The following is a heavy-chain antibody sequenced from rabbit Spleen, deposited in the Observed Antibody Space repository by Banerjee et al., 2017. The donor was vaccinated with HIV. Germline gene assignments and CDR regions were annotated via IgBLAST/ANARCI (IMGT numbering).Heavy chain of an antibody. D-gene: IGHD1-1*01. CDR2: IGIRSGTT. Sequence: EQLEESGGGLVKPEGSLTLTCKASGVSFSGGAYMCWVRQAPGKGLEWIACIGIRSGTTHYATWAKGRVTISKTSATTVTLKMTSLTAADTATYFCARGDASDSGYSLWGPGTLVTVS. CDR1: GVSFSGGAY. CDR3: ARGDASDSGYSL. V-gene: IGHV1S45*01. J-gene: IGHJ4*01.